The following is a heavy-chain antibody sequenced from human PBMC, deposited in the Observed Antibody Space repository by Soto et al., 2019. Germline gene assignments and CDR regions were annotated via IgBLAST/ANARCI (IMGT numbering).Heavy chain of an antibody. CDR3: AREEPTGKNDSYGMDV. V-gene: IGHV1-46*01. CDR1: GYSFTSYY. J-gene: IGHJ6*02. Sequence: VSCKASGYSFTSYYMHCVRQAPGQGLEWMGIINPRGGSTTYAQKFQGRVTMTKDTSTSTVYMELSSLRSEDTAVYYCAREEPTGKNDSYGMDVWGQGTTVTVSS. D-gene: IGHD1-26*01. CDR2: INPRGGST.